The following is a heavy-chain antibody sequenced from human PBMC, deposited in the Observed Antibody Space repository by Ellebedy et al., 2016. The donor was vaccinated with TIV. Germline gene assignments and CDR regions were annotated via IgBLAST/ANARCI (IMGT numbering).Heavy chain of an antibody. Sequence: AASVKVSCKTSGFTFINYYIHWVRQAPGQGLEWMGIITPSGDVTRYAKKLQGRVAMTRDTSTSTVYMELSSLRSEDTAVYFCARGVAMEAVDYFDYWGQGTRVTVSS. CDR3: ARGVAMEAVDYFDY. D-gene: IGHD5-12*01. V-gene: IGHV1-46*04. CDR2: ITPSGDVT. CDR1: GFTFINYY. J-gene: IGHJ4*02.